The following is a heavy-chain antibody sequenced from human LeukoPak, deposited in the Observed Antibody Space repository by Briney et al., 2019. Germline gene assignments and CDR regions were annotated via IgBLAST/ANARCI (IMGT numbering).Heavy chain of an antibody. D-gene: IGHD2-15*01. J-gene: IGHJ4*02. V-gene: IGHV3-23*01. CDR1: GFTFSSHA. CDR2: ISGSGGST. Sequence: PGGSLRLSCAASGFTFSSHAMSGVRQAPGKGLEWVSGISGSGGSTYYADSVTGRFTISRDNSKNTLYLQMNSLRAEDTAVYYCAKEAYQLAAVDYWGQGTLVTVSS. CDR3: AKEAYQLAAVDY.